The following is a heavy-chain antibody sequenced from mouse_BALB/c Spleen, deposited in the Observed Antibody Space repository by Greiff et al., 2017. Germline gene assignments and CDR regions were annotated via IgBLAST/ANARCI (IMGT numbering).Heavy chain of an antibody. V-gene: IGHV1-4*02. CDR1: GYTFTSYT. D-gene: IGHD1-1*01. CDR2: INPSSGYT. Sequence: VQLQESAAELARPGASVKMSCKASGYTFTSYTMHWVKQRPGQGLEWIGYINPSSGYTEYNQKFKDKTTLTADKSSSTAYMQLSSLTSEDSAVYYCAWFTTVVARKMDYWGQGTSVTVSS. CDR3: AWFTTVVARKMDY. J-gene: IGHJ4*01.